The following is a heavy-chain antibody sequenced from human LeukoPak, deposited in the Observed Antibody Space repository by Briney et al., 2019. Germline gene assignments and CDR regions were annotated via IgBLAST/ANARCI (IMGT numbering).Heavy chain of an antibody. CDR3: ARGFPSSSLGWMGG. CDR1: GGSISSYY. V-gene: IGHV4-59*08. Sequence: LSETLSLTCTVSGGSISSYYWNWIRQPPGKGLEWIGYIYYSGSTNYNPSLKSRVTISVDTSKNQFSLKLSSVTAADTAVYYCARGFPSSSLGWMGGWGQGTLVTVSS. D-gene: IGHD6-6*01. J-gene: IGHJ4*02. CDR2: IYYSGST.